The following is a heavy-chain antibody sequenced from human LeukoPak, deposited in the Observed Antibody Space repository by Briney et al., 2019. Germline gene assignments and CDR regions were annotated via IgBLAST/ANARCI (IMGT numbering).Heavy chain of an antibody. J-gene: IGHJ4*02. CDR2: IIPIFATT. D-gene: IGHD1-26*01. CDR3: AKVGATRPAELDY. CDR1: GGTFSSYG. V-gene: IGHV1-69*13. Sequence: GASVKVSCKASGGTFSSYGISWVRQAPGQGLEWMGGIIPIFATTNYAQKFQGRVTITADESTRTAYMELRSLRSEDTAVYYCAKVGATRPAELDYWGQGTLVTVSS.